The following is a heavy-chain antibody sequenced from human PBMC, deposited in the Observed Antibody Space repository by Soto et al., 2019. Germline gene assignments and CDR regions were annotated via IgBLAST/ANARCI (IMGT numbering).Heavy chain of an antibody. CDR3: GRNHNYPGFVGHFYGAGGLDS. J-gene: IGHJ4*02. V-gene: IGHV3-33*01. CDR2: IWYDGSHE. Sequence: QVQLVESGGGVVQTGTSLRLSCAASGFTFTNYGMHWVRQAPGKGLEWVAVIWYDGSHESCADSVKGRFTISRDSSWRILYWKMSSRSAEDTALYYCGRNHNYPGFVGHFYGAGGLDSWGPGTLVTFSS. CDR1: GFTFTNYG. D-gene: IGHD4-17*01.